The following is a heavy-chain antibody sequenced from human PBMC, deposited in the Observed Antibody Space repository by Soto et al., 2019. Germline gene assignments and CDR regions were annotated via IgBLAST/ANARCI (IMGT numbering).Heavy chain of an antibody. D-gene: IGHD2-2*01. CDR1: GFTFSSYS. CDR2: ISSSSSYI. V-gene: IGHV3-21*01. J-gene: IGHJ4*02. Sequence: LSLTCAASGFTFSSYSMNWVRQAPGKGLEWVSSISSSSSYIYYADSVKGRFTISRDNAKNSLYLQMNSLRAEDTAVYYWARVRQYQLLIDYWGQGTLVTVSS. CDR3: ARVRQYQLLIDY.